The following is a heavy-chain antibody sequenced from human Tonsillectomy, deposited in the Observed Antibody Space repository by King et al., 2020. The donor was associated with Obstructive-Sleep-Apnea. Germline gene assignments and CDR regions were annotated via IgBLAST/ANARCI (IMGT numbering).Heavy chain of an antibody. J-gene: IGHJ6*02. CDR3: ARVRPTGFMSPGSGLDV. CDR1: RFTFSDHV. D-gene: IGHD6-25*01. Sequence: VQLVESGGGVVQPGRSLRLSCAASRFTFSDHVMHWVRQAPGKGLEWVAFIRYDGTYKYYAASVKGRFTISRDNSRSRLFLQMNSLRNEETAVYYCARVRPTGFMSPGSGLDVWGRGTAVTVSS. CDR2: IRYDGTYK. V-gene: IGHV3-30*02.